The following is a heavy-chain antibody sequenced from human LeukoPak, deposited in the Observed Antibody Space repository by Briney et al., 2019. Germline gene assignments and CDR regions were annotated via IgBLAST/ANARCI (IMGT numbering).Heavy chain of an antibody. CDR3: ARSGVVPAAIRTYYFDY. CDR2: INHSGST. Sequence: PSETLSLTCAVYGGSFSGYYWSWIRQPPGKGLEWIGEINHSGSTNYNPSLKSRVTISVDTSKNQFSLKLSSVTAADTAVYYCARSGVVPAAIRTYYFDYWGQGTLVTVSS. D-gene: IGHD2-2*01. J-gene: IGHJ4*02. V-gene: IGHV4-34*01. CDR1: GGSFSGYY.